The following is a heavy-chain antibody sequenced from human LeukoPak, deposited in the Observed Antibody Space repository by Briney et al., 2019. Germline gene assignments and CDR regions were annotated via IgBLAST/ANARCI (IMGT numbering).Heavy chain of an antibody. Sequence: ASVTVSCKASGGTFSSYAISWVRQAPGQGLEWMGGIIPIFGTANYAQTFQGRVTITADESTSTAYMELSSLRSDDTAVYYCAREAFLEWLSSYWGQGTLVTVSS. CDR2: IIPIFGTA. V-gene: IGHV1-69*13. CDR1: GGTFSSYA. D-gene: IGHD3-3*02. J-gene: IGHJ4*02. CDR3: AREAFLEWLSSY.